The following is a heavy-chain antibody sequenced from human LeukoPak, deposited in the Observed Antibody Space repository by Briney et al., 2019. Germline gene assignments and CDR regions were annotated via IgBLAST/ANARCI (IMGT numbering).Heavy chain of an antibody. CDR3: AKDNQLLSHDAFDI. CDR1: RFTLSSYA. Sequence: RGSLRLSCADPRFTLSSYALSWVRQAPGTGVEWVSAISGSGGSTYYADSVKGRFTISRDNSKNTLYLQMNSLRAEDTAVYYCAKDNQLLSHDAFDIWGQGTMVTVSS. J-gene: IGHJ3*02. D-gene: IGHD2-2*01. V-gene: IGHV3-23*01. CDR2: ISGSGGST.